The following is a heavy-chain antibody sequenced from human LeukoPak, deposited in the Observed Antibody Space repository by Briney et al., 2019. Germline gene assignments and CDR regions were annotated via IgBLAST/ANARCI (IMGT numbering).Heavy chain of an antibody. Sequence: PGGSLRLSCTASGFTFSSHAMHWVRQAPGKGLEWVAVISYDGRDTHYPDSVKGRFTISRDNVKNTLYLQMNRVRGEDTAVYYCARESVVIIIDYWGQGNLVTVSS. J-gene: IGHJ4*02. V-gene: IGHV3-30*04. CDR1: GFTFSSHA. CDR2: ISYDGRDT. CDR3: ARESVVIIIDY. D-gene: IGHD3-22*01.